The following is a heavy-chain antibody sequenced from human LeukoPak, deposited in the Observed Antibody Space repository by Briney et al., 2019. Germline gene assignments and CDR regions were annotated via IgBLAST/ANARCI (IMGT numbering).Heavy chain of an antibody. V-gene: IGHV3-23*01. J-gene: IGHJ5*02. CDR1: GFTFSNYA. CDR3: AKSGCSSTSCYSILSGWLDP. Sequence: GGSLRLSCAASGFTFSNYALNWIRQAPGKGLEWVSGISNSGGTTYYADSVKGRFTISRDNSKNTLYLQMNSLRAEDTAVYYCAKSGCSSTSCYSILSGWLDPWGQGTLVTVSS. D-gene: IGHD2-2*02. CDR2: ISNSGGTT.